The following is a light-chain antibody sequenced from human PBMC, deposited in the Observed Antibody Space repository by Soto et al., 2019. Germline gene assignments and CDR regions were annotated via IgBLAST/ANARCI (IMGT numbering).Light chain of an antibody. CDR3: QQANSFFGT. V-gene: IGKV1-12*01. CDR2: AAS. Sequence: DIQMTQSPSSVSASVGDRVSITCRASQDINNWLAWYQQKPGKAPKLLIYAASSLQSGVPSRFSGSGSGTHFTLTISSLQPEDFATYFCQQANSFFGTVGGGTKVGIK. J-gene: IGKJ4*01. CDR1: QDINNW.